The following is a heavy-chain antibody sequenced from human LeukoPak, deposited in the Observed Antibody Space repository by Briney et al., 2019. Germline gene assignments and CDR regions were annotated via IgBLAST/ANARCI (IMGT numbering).Heavy chain of an antibody. V-gene: IGHV4-59*01. D-gene: IGHD7-27*01. CDR1: GGSISSYY. Sequence: SETLSLTCTVSGGSISSYYWSWIRQPPGKGLERIGYIYHSGSTNYNPSLKSRVTISVDTSKNQFSLKLSSVTAADTAVYYCARGKKNWGSLDYWGQGTLVTVSS. J-gene: IGHJ4*02. CDR2: IYHSGST. CDR3: ARGKKNWGSLDY.